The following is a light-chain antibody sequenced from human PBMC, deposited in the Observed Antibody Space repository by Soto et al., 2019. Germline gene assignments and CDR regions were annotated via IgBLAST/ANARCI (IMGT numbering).Light chain of an antibody. V-gene: IGLV1-44*01. J-gene: IGLJ2*01. CDR3: AAWDDSLDVVA. CDR2: SSN. Sequence: QPVLTQPPSASGTPGQRVTISCSGSTSNIGSNTVNWYQQLPGTAPKLLIYSSNQRPSGVPDRFSGSKSGTSASLAISGLQSEDEAEYYCAAWDDSLDVVAFGGGTKLTVL. CDR1: TSNIGSNT.